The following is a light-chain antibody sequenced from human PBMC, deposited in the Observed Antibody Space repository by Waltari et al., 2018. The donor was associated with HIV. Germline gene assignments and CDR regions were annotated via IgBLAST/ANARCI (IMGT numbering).Light chain of an antibody. Sequence: IQLTQSPSSLSASVADRVTIACRASQSVSRYLKWYQQKPGKPPKLVFYGASNLQAGVPSRFSGSGSGTDFTLTIISLQPEDFASYYRQQSYLTYTFGQGTKLQI. CDR3: QQSYLTYT. CDR2: GAS. CDR1: QSVSRY. V-gene: IGKV1-39*01. J-gene: IGKJ2*01.